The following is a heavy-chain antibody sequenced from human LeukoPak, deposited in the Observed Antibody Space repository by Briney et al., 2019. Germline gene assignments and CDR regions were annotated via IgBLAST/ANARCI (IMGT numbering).Heavy chain of an antibody. J-gene: IGHJ6*03. CDR2: INPSGGST. D-gene: IGHD4-17*01. CDR3: ASDYGAASYYMDV. CDR1: GYTFTSYY. V-gene: IGHV1-46*01. Sequence: ASVKVSCKASGYTFTSYYMHWMRQAPGQGLEWTGIINPSGGSTSYAQKFQGRVTMTRDTSTSTVYMELSSLRSEDTAVYYCASDYGAASYYMDVWGKGTTVTVSS.